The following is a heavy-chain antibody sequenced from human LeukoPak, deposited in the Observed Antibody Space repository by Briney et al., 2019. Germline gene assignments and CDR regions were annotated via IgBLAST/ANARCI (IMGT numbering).Heavy chain of an antibody. J-gene: IGHJ4*02. CDR3: ARVRIEAAGRGLDY. CDR1: GGTFSSYA. CDR2: IIPIFGTA. Sequence: SVKVSCKASGGTFSSYAISWVRQAPGQGLEWMGGIIPIFGTANYAQKFQGRVTITTDESTSTAYMELSSLRSEDTAVYFCARVRIEAAGRGLDYWGQGTPVTVSS. V-gene: IGHV1-69*05. D-gene: IGHD6-13*01.